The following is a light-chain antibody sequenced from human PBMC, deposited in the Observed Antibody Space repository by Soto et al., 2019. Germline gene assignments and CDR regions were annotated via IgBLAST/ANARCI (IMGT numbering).Light chain of an antibody. CDR1: QSIAST. CDR3: QQFNNWPLT. J-gene: IGKJ4*01. CDR2: GAS. Sequence: EVVMTQSPASLSVSPGERATLSCRASQSIASTLAWYQQKPGQAPRLLIYGASARAAGITDRFSGSWSGTDFTLTISGLQSEDCAVYYCQQFNNWPLTFGGGTKVEI. V-gene: IGKV3-15*01.